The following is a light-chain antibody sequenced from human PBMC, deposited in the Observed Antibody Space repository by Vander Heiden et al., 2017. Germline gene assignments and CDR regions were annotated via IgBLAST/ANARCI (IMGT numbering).Light chain of an antibody. CDR2: IAS. CDR3: QQTYTTPQT. J-gene: IGKJ4*01. Sequence: DSQMTQSPSSLSASLGDRVTITCRTSQSIGVYLNWYQQKPGKAPNLLFYIASSLQTGVPPRFSGSGSGIDFTLTISSLQPEDSATYYCQQTYTTPQTFGGGTKVEIK. V-gene: IGKV1-39*01. CDR1: QSIGVY.